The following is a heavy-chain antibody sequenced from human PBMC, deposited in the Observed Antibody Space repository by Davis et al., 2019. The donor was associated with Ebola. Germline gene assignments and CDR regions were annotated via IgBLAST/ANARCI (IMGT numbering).Heavy chain of an antibody. J-gene: IGHJ3*02. V-gene: IGHV3-23*01. CDR1: GFIFSSYV. CDR2: LGTSADT. D-gene: IGHD1-26*01. CDR3: AKDTSNIWFDI. Sequence: GESLKISCAASGFIFSSYVMSWVRQAPGKGLEWVSTLGTSADTYYADSVKGRFTISRDNSKNTLYLQMNGLRVEDTALYYCAKDTSNIWFDIWGQGTNVTVSS.